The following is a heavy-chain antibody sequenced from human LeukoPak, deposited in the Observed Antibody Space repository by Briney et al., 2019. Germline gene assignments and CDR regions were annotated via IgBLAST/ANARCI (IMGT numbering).Heavy chain of an antibody. V-gene: IGHV1-46*01. D-gene: IGHD1-26*01. CDR2: INPSGGFT. CDR1: GYSFSTHW. J-gene: IGHJ5*02. CDR3: ARDQSGEWELLSGWWFDP. Sequence: GASVTVSCKASGYSFSTHWMHWVRQAPGQGLEGMGIINPSGGFTSYAQKLQGRVTVTRDMSTSTVYMELSNLRSEDTAVYYCARDQSGEWELLSGWWFDPWGKGTLVSVSS.